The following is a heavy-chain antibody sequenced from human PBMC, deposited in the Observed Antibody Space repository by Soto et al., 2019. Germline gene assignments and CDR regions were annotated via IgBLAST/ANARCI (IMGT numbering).Heavy chain of an antibody. Sequence: QVQLVESGGGVVQPGRSLRLSCAASGFTFSSYGMHWVRQAPGKGLEWVAVIWYDGSNKYYADSVKGRFTISRDNSKNTLYLQMNGLRAEDTAVYYCARDLRRRGGYSGLGYWGQGTPVTVSS. V-gene: IGHV3-33*01. CDR2: IWYDGSNK. J-gene: IGHJ4*02. CDR3: ARDLRRRGGYSGLGY. CDR1: GFTFSSYG. D-gene: IGHD3-22*01.